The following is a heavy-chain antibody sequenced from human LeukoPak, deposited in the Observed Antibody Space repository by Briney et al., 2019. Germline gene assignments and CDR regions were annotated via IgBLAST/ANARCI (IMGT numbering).Heavy chain of an antibody. Sequence: PSETLSLTCTVSGASITDYYWSWVRQPAGKGLEWIGYIYYSGSTNYNPSLKSRVTISVDTSKNQFSLKLSSVTAADTAVYYCARAPGGKEGEDHWGQGTLVTVSS. D-gene: IGHD1-1*01. CDR2: IYYSGST. J-gene: IGHJ4*02. V-gene: IGHV4-59*01. CDR3: ARAPGGKEGEDH. CDR1: GASITDYY.